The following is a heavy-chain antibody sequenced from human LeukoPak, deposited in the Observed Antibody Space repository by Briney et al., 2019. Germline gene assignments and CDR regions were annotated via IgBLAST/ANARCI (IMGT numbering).Heavy chain of an antibody. J-gene: IGHJ6*04. V-gene: IGHV3-21*01. D-gene: IGHD6-19*01. CDR2: INSSSSYI. CDR1: GFTFSSYS. CDR3: ARGESGWYTAYYYYGMDV. Sequence: PGGSLRLSCAASGFTFSSYSMNWVRQAPGKGLEWVSSINSSSSYIYYADSEKGRSTISRDNAKNSLYLQMNSLRAEDTAVYYCARGESGWYTAYYYYGMDVWGKGTTVTVSS.